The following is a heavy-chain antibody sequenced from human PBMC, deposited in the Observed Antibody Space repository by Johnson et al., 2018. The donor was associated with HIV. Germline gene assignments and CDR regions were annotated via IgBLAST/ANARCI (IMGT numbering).Heavy chain of an antibody. D-gene: IGHD1-1*01. CDR3: ARDGTETGPDDAFDI. V-gene: IGHV3-30*14. J-gene: IGHJ3*02. Sequence: QEQLVESGGGVVQPGGSLRLSCAASGFTFSSYAMHWVRQAPGKGLEWVAVISFDGSTIYYANSVEGRFTISRDNSKNTIYLQMNSLRAEDTAMYYCARDGTETGPDDAFDIWGQGTMVTVSS. CDR2: ISFDGSTI. CDR1: GFTFSSYA.